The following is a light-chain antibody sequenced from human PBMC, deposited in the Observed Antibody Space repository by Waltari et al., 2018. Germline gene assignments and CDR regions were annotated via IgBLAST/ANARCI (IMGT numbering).Light chain of an antibody. CDR3: QQYNNWPLT. CDR2: GAS. J-gene: IGKJ4*01. Sequence: EIVMTQSPATLSVSPGERATLSCSASQGVSSNLAWYQQKPGQAPRLLIYGASTRATGIPARFSGSGSGTEFTLTISSLQSEDFAVYYWQQYNNWPLTFGGGTKVEIK. CDR1: QGVSSN. V-gene: IGKV3-15*01.